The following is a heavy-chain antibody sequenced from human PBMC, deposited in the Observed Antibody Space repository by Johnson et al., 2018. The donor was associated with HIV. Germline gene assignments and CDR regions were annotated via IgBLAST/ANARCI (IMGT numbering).Heavy chain of an antibody. V-gene: IGHV3-23*04. J-gene: IGHJ3*02. Sequence: VQLVESGGGLVQPGGSLRLSCAASGFTFSSYAMSWVRQAPGKGLEWVSAISGSGGSTYYADFVKGRFTISRDNSKNTLYLQMNSLRAEDTAVYYCAKDRYYDSSGPDAFDIWGQGTMVTVSS. CDR3: AKDRYYDSSGPDAFDI. CDR2: ISGSGGST. CDR1: GFTFSSYA. D-gene: IGHD3-22*01.